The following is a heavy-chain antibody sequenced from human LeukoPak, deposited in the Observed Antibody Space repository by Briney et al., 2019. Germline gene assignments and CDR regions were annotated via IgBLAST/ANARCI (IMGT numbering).Heavy chain of an antibody. CDR1: GYTFTGYH. J-gene: IGHJ4*02. CDR2: INPSGGSA. Sequence: ASVKVSCKASGYTFTGYHIHWVRQAPGQGLEWMGIINPSGGSATYAQKSQGRVTMTRDTSTSTVYMEVRSLRSEDTAVYYCARSSFYGSGYYFDYWGQGTLVTVSS. D-gene: IGHD3-10*01. V-gene: IGHV1-46*01. CDR3: ARSSFYGSGYYFDY.